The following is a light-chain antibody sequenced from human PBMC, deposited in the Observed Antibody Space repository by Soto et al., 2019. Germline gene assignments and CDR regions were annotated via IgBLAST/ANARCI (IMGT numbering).Light chain of an antibody. Sequence: EIVMTQSPATLSVSPGERATLSCRASQSVSNNLAWYQQKPDQDPRLQIYHASTRATGIPARFSGSGSGTEFTLTSSSLQSEGIAVYYCHQYNKWPLTFGGGTKVEIK. J-gene: IGKJ4*01. CDR2: HAS. CDR1: QSVSNN. V-gene: IGKV3-15*01. CDR3: HQYNKWPLT.